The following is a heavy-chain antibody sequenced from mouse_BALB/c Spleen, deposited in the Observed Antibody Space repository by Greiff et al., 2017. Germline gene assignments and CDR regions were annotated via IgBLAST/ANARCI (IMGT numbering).Heavy chain of an antibody. V-gene: IGHV5-9-4*01. CDR1: GFTFSSYA. D-gene: IGHD1-1*01. CDR2: ISSGGSYT. Sequence: EVKLVESGGGLVKPGGSLKLSCAASGFTFSSYAMSWVRQSPEKRLEWVAEISSGGSYTYYPDTVTGRFTITRDNAKNTLYLEMSSLRSEDTAMYYCASERGSRALFAYWGQGTLVTVSA. CDR3: ASERGSRALFAY. J-gene: IGHJ3*01.